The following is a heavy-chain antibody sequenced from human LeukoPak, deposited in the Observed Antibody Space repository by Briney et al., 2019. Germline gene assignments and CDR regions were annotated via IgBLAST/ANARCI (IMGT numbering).Heavy chain of an antibody. CDR3: AKDRGVSTISTFDY. V-gene: IGHV1-8*01. J-gene: IGHJ4*02. CDR1: GYTFTSYD. D-gene: IGHD5/OR15-5a*01. Sequence: GASVKVSCKASGYTFTSYDINWVRQATGQGLEWMGWMNPNSGNTGYAQKFQGRVTMTRNTSISTAYMELSSLRSEDTAVYYCAKDRGVSTISTFDYWGQGTLVTVSS. CDR2: MNPNSGNT.